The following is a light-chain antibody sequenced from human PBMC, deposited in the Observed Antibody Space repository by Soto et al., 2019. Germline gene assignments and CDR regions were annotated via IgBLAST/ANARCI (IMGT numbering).Light chain of an antibody. J-gene: IGKJ3*01. CDR1: QSVSYW. V-gene: IGKV1-5*01. Sequence: DIHMTQSPSTLSASVGDRVTITCRASQSVSYWLAWYQQKPGKAPKLLIHDASTLDSGVPSRFRGGGSGQEFTLTLSGLQPDDFATYYCQQYGFSFGPGTKVEMK. CDR2: DAS. CDR3: QQYGFS.